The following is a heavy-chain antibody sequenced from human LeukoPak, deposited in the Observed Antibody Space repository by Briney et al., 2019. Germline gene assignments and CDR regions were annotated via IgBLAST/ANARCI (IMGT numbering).Heavy chain of an antibody. CDR2: IYYSGST. CDR3: ARVFAMKQQLRFPWFDP. J-gene: IGHJ5*02. V-gene: IGHV4-31*03. D-gene: IGHD6-13*01. CDR1: GGSISSGGYY. Sequence: SQTLSLTCTVSGGSISSGGYYWSWIRQHPGKGLEWIGYIYYSGSTYYNPSLKSRVTISVDTSKNQFSLKLSSVTAADTAVYYCARVFAMKQQLRFPWFDPWGQGTLVTVSS.